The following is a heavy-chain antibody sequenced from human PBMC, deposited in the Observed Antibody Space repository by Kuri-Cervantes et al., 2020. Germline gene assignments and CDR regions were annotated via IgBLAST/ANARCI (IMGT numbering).Heavy chain of an antibody. J-gene: IGHJ3*02. Sequence: GESLKISCAASGFTFSGYWMSWVRQAPGKGLEWVANIKQDGSEKYYVDSVKGRFTISRDNAKNSLYLQMNSLRAEDTALYYCAKDLNPLRWLVPGDAFDIWGQGTMVTVSS. CDR3: AKDLNPLRWLVPGDAFDI. V-gene: IGHV3-7*03. CDR2: IKQDGSEK. D-gene: IGHD6-19*01. CDR1: GFTFSGYW.